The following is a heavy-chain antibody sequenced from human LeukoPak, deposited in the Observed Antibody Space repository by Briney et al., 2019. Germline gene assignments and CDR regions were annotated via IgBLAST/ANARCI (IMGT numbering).Heavy chain of an antibody. V-gene: IGHV3-15*01. CDR1: GFTFSNAW. CDR3: AKRQGEYQLLLLPYYYYYMDV. D-gene: IGHD2-2*01. Sequence: GGSLRLSCAASGFTFSNAWMSWVRQAPGKGLEWVGRIKSKTDGGTTDYAAPVKGRFTISRDDSKNTLYLQMNSLRAEDTAVYYCAKRQGEYQLLLLPYYYYYMDVWGKGTTVTISS. J-gene: IGHJ6*03. CDR2: IKSKTDGGTT.